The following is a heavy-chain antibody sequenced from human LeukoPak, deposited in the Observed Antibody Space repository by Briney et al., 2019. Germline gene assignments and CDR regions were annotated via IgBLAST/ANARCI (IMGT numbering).Heavy chain of an antibody. V-gene: IGHV3-30*18. CDR3: ANSYYDSSGSRWFDP. CDR2: ISYDGSNK. D-gene: IGHD3-22*01. CDR1: GFTFSSYG. Sequence: GRSLRLSCAASGFTFSSYGMHWVRQAPGKGLEWVAVISYDGSNKYYADSVKGRFTISRDNSKNTLYLQMNSLRAEDTAVYYCANSYYDSSGSRWFDPWGQGTLVTVSS. J-gene: IGHJ5*02.